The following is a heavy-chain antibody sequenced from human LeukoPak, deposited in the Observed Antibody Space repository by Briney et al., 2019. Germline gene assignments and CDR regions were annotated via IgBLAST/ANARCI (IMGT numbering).Heavy chain of an antibody. J-gene: IGHJ6*02. CDR2: ISGTSDYI. V-gene: IGHV3-21*01. CDR3: ARPMWAGKYCSNTLCYAQYGVDV. Sequence: GGSLRLSCAASEFTFTSYTLSWVRQVPGKGLEWVSSISGTSDYIYYADSVKGRFTISRDNANNSVSLQMNDLRAEDTAMYYCARPMWAGKYCSNTLCYAQYGVDVWGQGTTVTVSS. D-gene: IGHD2-2*01. CDR1: EFTFTSYT.